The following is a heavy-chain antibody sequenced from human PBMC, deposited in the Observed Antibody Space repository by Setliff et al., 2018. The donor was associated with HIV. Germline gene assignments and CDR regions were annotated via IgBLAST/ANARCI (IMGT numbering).Heavy chain of an antibody. CDR3: TMAPLLDSTYGVDV. V-gene: IGHV3-53*01. Sequence: PGGSLRLSCAASGITVSSDYMSWVRQAPGKGLEWVSVIHSSGETYHADSVKGRFTISRDNSKDTLYLQMSSLRVDDTAVYYCTMAPLLDSTYGVDVWGQGTAVTVSS. CDR2: IHSSGET. CDR1: GITVSSDY. D-gene: IGHD2-8*01. J-gene: IGHJ6*02.